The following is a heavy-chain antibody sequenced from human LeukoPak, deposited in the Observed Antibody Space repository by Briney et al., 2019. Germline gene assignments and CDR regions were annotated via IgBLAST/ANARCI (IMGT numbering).Heavy chain of an antibody. D-gene: IGHD6-19*01. CDR2: INAGNGNT. J-gene: IGHJ4*02. Sequence: GASVKVSCKASGYTFSSYGISWVRQAPGQRLEWMGWINAGNGNTKYSQKFQDTVTITRDTSASTAYMELSSLRSEDTAVYYCARTLSSGWTHFDYWGQGTLVTVSS. V-gene: IGHV1-3*01. CDR3: ARTLSSGWTHFDY. CDR1: GYTFSSYG.